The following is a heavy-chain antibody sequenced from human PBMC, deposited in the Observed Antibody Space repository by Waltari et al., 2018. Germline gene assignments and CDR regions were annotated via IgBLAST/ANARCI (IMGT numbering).Heavy chain of an antibody. D-gene: IGHD6-13*01. CDR2: IYYSGST. CDR3: ARVRTDVAAAGTRWFDP. J-gene: IGHJ5*02. V-gene: IGHV4-59*01. Sequence: QVQLQESGPGLVKPSEPLSLTCTVSGGSISSYYWSWIRQPPGKGLEWIGYIYYSGSTNYNPSLKSRVTISVDTSKNQFSLKLSSVTAADTAVYYCARVRTDVAAAGTRWFDPWGQGTLVTVSS. CDR1: GGSISSYY.